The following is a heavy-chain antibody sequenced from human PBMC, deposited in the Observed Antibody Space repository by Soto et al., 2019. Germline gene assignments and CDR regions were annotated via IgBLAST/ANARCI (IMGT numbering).Heavy chain of an antibody. CDR3: ARRDDSSGYYYGFDY. J-gene: IGHJ4*02. D-gene: IGHD3-22*01. Sequence: QLQLQESGPGLVKPSETLSLTCTVSGGSISSSSYYWGWIRQPPGKGLEWIGSIYYSGSTYYNPSLRSRVTISVDTSKNQFSRKLSSVTAADTAVYYCARRDDSSGYYYGFDYWGQGTLVTVSS. CDR1: GGSISSSSYY. CDR2: IYYSGST. V-gene: IGHV4-39*01.